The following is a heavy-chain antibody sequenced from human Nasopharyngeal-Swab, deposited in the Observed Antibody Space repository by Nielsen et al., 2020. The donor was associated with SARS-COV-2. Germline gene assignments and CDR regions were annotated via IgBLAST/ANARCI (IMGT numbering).Heavy chain of an antibody. CDR3: ATGTWFGY. J-gene: IGHJ5*01. CDR1: GFTFSRLS. CDR2: VNEDGSAQ. V-gene: IGHV3-7*03. Sequence: GESLKISCAASGFTFSRLSMTWVRQAPGKGLERVANVNEDGSAQYYVDSVKGRFTISRDNARNSLFLQMNSLRAEDTAVYYCATGTWFGYWGQGTLVTVSS.